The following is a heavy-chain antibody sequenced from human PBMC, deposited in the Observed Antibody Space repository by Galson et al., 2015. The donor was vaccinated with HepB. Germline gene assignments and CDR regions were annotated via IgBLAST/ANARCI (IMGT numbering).Heavy chain of an antibody. Sequence: SLRLSCAASGFTFSSYGMHWVRQAPGKGLEWVAVISYDGSNKYYADSVKGRFTISRDNSKNTLYLQMNSLRAEDTAVYYCAKDLPEYSSSFFDYWGQGTLVTVSS. CDR3: AKDLPEYSSSFFDY. CDR2: ISYDGSNK. J-gene: IGHJ4*02. D-gene: IGHD6-6*01. CDR1: GFTFSSYG. V-gene: IGHV3-30*18.